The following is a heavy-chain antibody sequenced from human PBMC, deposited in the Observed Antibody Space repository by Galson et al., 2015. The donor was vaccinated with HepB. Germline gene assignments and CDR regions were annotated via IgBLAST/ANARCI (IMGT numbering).Heavy chain of an antibody. J-gene: IGHJ4*02. CDR2: ISSSSSYI. CDR1: GFTFSSYS. D-gene: IGHD6-19*01. CDR3: VSQQWVYYYFDY. V-gene: IGHV3-21*04. Sequence: SLRLSCAASGFTFSSYSMNWVRQAPGKGLEWVSSISSSSSYIYYADSVKGRFTISRDNAKNSLYLQMNSLRAEDTAVYYCVSQQWVYYYFDYWGQGTMVTVSS.